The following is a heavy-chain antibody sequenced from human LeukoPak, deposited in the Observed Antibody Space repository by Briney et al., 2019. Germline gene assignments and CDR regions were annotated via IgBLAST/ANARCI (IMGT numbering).Heavy chain of an antibody. Sequence: RWASVKVSCKASGYTFTGYYMHWVRQAPGQGLEWMGWINPNSGGTNNAQKFQGRVTMTSDTSISTAYMELSRLSSDDTAMYYCARGYYYDSSALLPDYWGQGSLVTVST. CDR1: GYTFTGYY. CDR2: INPNSGGT. CDR3: ARGYYYDSSALLPDY. V-gene: IGHV1-2*02. J-gene: IGHJ4*02. D-gene: IGHD3-22*01.